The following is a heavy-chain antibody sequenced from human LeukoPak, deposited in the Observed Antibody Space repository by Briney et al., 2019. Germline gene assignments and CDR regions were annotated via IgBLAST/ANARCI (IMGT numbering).Heavy chain of an antibody. CDR3: ARGPTMIVVDYFDY. Sequence: SETLSLTCTVSGGSISSGSYYWSWIRQPAGKGLEWIGRIYTSGSTNYNPSLKSRVTISVDTSKNQFSLKLSSVTAADTAVYYCARGPTMIVVDYFDYWGQGTLVTVSS. CDR2: IYTSGST. D-gene: IGHD3-22*01. V-gene: IGHV4-61*02. CDR1: GGSISSGSYY. J-gene: IGHJ4*02.